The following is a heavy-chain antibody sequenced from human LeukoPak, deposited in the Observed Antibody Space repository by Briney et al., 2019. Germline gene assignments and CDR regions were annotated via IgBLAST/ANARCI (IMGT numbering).Heavy chain of an antibody. V-gene: IGHV1-69*04. CDR3: ARDDILTGYINWFDP. J-gene: IGHJ5*02. D-gene: IGHD3-9*01. Sequence: SVKVSCKASGGTFSSYAISWVRHAPGQGLEWMGRIIPIFGIANYAQKLQGRVTITAAKSTSTAYMELSSLRTEDTAVYYCARDDILTGYINWFDPWGQGTLVTVSS. CDR1: GGTFSSYA. CDR2: IIPIFGIA.